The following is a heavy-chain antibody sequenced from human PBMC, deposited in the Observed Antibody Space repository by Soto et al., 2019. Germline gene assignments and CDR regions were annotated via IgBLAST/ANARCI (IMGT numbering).Heavy chain of an antibody. D-gene: IGHD1-26*01. Sequence: QVQLVQSGGDVKTPGASVKVSCTSSRYTFTSHGIAWVRRAPGQGLEWMGWISTFNGKTDYAQKFQGRVTMTADTLTSTVHMELRSLRSDDTAVYYCARLLTEGATFREDAFDLWGQGTKVTVSS. CDR1: RYTFTSHG. V-gene: IGHV1-18*01. CDR2: ISTFNGKT. CDR3: ARLLTEGATFREDAFDL. J-gene: IGHJ3*01.